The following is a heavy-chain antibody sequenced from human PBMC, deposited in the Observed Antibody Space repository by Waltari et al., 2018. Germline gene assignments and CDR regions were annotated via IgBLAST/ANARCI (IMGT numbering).Heavy chain of an antibody. V-gene: IGHV3-48*04. CDR2: ITGSSSTI. J-gene: IGHJ4*02. CDR1: GFDFNTYS. D-gene: IGHD1-1*01. CDR3: AKLGAWNSIDS. Sequence: EVHLVESGGGFVQPGGSLRLSCAASGFDFNTYSMLWVRQAPGKGREWLSYITGSSSTIYRADSVRGRLIVSRDNAQTSLFLQMNSLRPEDTGVYYCAKLGAWNSIDSWGQGTLVIVSS.